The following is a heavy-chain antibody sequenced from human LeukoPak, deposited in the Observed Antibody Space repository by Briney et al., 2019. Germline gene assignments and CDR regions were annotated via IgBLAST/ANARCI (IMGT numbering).Heavy chain of an antibody. Sequence: ASVKVSCKASGYTFTSYGISWVRQAPGQGLEWMGWISAYNGNTNYAQKLQGRVTMTTDTSTSTAYMELRSLRSDDTAVYYCARDREVAGTGWNAFDIWGQGTMVTVSS. J-gene: IGHJ3*02. CDR2: ISAYNGNT. V-gene: IGHV1-18*01. CDR1: GYTFTSYG. CDR3: ARDREVAGTGWNAFDI. D-gene: IGHD6-19*01.